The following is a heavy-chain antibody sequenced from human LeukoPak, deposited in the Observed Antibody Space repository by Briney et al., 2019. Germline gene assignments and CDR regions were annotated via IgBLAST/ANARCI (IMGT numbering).Heavy chain of an antibody. CDR2: ISAYNGNT. CDR3: ARLGHIVVVTANYYFDY. D-gene: IGHD2-21*02. Sequence: ASVKVSCKASGYTFTSYGISWVRQAPGQGLEWMGWISAYNGNTNYAQKLQGRVTMTTDTSTSTAYMELRSLRSDDTAVYYCARLGHIVVVTANYYFDYWGQATLVTVSS. V-gene: IGHV1-18*01. J-gene: IGHJ4*02. CDR1: GYTFTSYG.